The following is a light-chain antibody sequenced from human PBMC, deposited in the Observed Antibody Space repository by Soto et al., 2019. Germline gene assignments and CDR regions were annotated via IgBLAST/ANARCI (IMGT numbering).Light chain of an antibody. CDR1: QSVSSN. V-gene: IGKV3-15*01. CDR2: DAS. CDR3: HQYNHLPRT. Sequence: EIVMTQSPATLSVSPGERDTLSCRASQSVSSNLAWYQQKPGQAPRLLIYDASTRATGIPARFSGSGSGTEFTLTISSLQSEDFAVYCRHQYNHLPRTIGQGTRFDIK. J-gene: IGKJ1*01.